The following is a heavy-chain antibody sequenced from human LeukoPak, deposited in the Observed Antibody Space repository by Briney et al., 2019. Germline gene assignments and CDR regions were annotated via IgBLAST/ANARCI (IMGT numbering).Heavy chain of an antibody. D-gene: IGHD6-13*01. CDR2: INPNSGGT. V-gene: IGHV1-2*02. Sequence: ASVKVSCKASGYTFTGYYMHWVRQAPGQGLEWMGWINPNSGGTNYAQKFQGRVTMTRDTSISTAYMELSSLRSEDTAVYYCARGIAAAGRARRSYYMDVWGKGTTVTVSS. CDR3: ARGIAAAGRARRSYYMDV. J-gene: IGHJ6*03. CDR1: GYTFTGYY.